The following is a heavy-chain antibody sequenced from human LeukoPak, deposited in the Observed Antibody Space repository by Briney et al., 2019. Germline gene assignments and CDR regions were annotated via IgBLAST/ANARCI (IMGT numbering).Heavy chain of an antibody. CDR2: ISGSGGST. J-gene: IGHJ4*02. CDR1: GFTFSSYA. CDR3: AKARSSTSVEGLFDY. Sequence: GGSLRLSCAASGFTFSSYAMSWVRQAPGKGLEWVSAISGSGGSTYYADSVKGRFTISRDNSKNTLYLQMNSLRAEDTAVYYCAKARSSTSVEGLFDYWGQGTLVTVSS. D-gene: IGHD2-2*01. V-gene: IGHV3-23*01.